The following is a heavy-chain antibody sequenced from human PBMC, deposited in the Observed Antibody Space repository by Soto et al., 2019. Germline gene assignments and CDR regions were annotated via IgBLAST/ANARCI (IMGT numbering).Heavy chain of an antibody. Sequence: PSETLSLTCTVSGDSIGFYYWSWLRQPPGKGLEWIGNVYQSGSTNYNPALKSRVTISVDTSKNQFSLKLSSVTAADTAVYYCARGDIVVVPAAMPGYYYYGMDVWGQGTTVTVSS. D-gene: IGHD2-2*01. J-gene: IGHJ6*02. CDR3: ARGDIVVVPAAMPGYYYYGMDV. CDR1: GDSIGFYY. V-gene: IGHV4-59*12. CDR2: VYQSGST.